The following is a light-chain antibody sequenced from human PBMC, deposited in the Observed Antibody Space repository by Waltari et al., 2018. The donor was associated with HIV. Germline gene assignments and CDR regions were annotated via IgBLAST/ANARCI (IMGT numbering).Light chain of an antibody. V-gene: IGLV1-40*01. CDR3: QSYDSDLGGSYV. CDR1: SSNIGAGYD. Sequence: QSVLTQPPSVSGAPGQRVTISCTGSSSNIGAGYDVHWYQQLPGTAPKLLIYGNNNRPSGVPDRFSASKSDTSASLTITGLQAEHEGDYYYQSYDSDLGGSYVFGTGTKVSVL. CDR2: GNN. J-gene: IGLJ1*01.